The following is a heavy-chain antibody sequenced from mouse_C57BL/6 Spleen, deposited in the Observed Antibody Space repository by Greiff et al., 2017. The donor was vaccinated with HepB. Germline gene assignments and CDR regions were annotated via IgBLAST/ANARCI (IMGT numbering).Heavy chain of an antibody. CDR2: INPGSGGT. J-gene: IGHJ2*01. CDR1: GYAFTNYL. V-gene: IGHV1-54*01. Sequence: QVQLKQSGAELVRPGTSVKVSCKASGYAFTNYLIEWVKQRPGQGLEWIGVINPGSGGTNYNEKFKGKATLTADKSSSTAYMQLSSLTSEDSAVYFCARRRDYFVYWGQGTTLTVSS. CDR3: ARRRDYFVY.